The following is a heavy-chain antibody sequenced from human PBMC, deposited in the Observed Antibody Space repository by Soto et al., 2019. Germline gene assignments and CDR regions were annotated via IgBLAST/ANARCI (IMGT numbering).Heavy chain of an antibody. Sequence: PGGSLRLSCAASGFTFSSYAMSWVRQAPGRGLEWVSAISGSGGSTYYADSVKGRFTISRDNSKNTLYLQMNSLRAEDTAVYYCARESRPMIVVAMGAFDIWGQGAMVTVSS. J-gene: IGHJ3*02. D-gene: IGHD3-22*01. V-gene: IGHV3-23*01. CDR1: GFTFSSYA. CDR3: ARESRPMIVVAMGAFDI. CDR2: ISGSGGST.